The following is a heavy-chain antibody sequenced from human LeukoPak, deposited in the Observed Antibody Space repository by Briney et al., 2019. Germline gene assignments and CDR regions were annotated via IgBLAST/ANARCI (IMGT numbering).Heavy chain of an antibody. D-gene: IGHD2-15*01. CDR3: AKAPVTTCRGAFCYPFDY. J-gene: IGHJ4*02. CDR2: ISDTGNT. V-gene: IGHV3-23*01. Sequence: GGSLRLSCAASGFSFSSHGMSWVRQAPGKGLEWVSAISDTGNTYHADSVKGRFTISRDSSKSTLFLQMNRLRPEDAAVYYCAKAPVTTCRGAFCYPFDYWGLGTLVTVSS. CDR1: GFSFSSHG.